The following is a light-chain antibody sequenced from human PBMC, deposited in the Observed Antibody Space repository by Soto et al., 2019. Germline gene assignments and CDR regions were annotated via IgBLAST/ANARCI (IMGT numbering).Light chain of an antibody. J-gene: IGKJ1*01. CDR3: QQYGSSGT. Sequence: EIVLTQSPGTLSLSPGERATLSCRASQSVSNNYLAWYQQKPGQAPRLLIYGASNRATGIPDRFSGSVSGTDFTLTISRLEPDDFAVYYCQQYGSSGTFGQGTKVEIK. CDR1: QSVSNNY. V-gene: IGKV3-20*01. CDR2: GAS.